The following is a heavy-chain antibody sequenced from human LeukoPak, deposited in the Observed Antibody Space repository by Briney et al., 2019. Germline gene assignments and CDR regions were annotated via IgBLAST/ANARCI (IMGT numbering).Heavy chain of an antibody. Sequence: GGSLRLSCAASGFTFSSYWMSWVRQAPGKGLEWVANIKQDGSEKYYVDSVKGRFTISRDSAKNSLYLQMNSLRAEDTAVYYCARDPRPVYYDFWSGYYRENGMDVWGQGTTVTVSS. CDR3: ARDPRPVYYDFWSGYYRENGMDV. CDR2: IKQDGSEK. CDR1: GFTFSSYW. D-gene: IGHD3-3*01. V-gene: IGHV3-7*01. J-gene: IGHJ6*02.